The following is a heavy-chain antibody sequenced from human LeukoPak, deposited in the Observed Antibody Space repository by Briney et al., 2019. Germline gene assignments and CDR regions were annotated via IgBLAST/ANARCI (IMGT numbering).Heavy chain of an antibody. J-gene: IGHJ4*02. CDR3: AKGTRGYSYGSIDY. V-gene: IGHV3-23*01. Sequence: HPGGSLRLSCAASGFTFSSYWMSWVRQAPGKGLEWVSAISGSGGSTYYADSVKGRFTISRDNSKNTLYLQMNSLRAKDTAVYYCAKGTRGYSYGSIDYWGQGTLVTVSS. CDR1: GFTFSSYW. CDR2: ISGSGGST. D-gene: IGHD5-18*01.